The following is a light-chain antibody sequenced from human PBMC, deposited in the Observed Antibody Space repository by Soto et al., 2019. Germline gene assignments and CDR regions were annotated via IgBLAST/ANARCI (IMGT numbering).Light chain of an antibody. Sequence: QSALTQPPSASGSPGQSVTISCTGTTSDVGGYEYVSWYQQHPGKAPKVLLYEVNKRPSGVPDRFSGSKSGNMASLTVSGLQAEDEAEYYCSSYAGGNTFVFGSGTTLTVL. CDR3: SSYAGGNTFV. J-gene: IGLJ1*01. V-gene: IGLV2-8*01. CDR2: EVN. CDR1: TSDVGGYEY.